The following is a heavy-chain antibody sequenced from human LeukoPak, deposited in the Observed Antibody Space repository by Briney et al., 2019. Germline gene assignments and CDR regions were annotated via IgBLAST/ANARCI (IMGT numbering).Heavy chain of an antibody. CDR2: IYYSGST. Sequence: SETLSLTCTVSGGSISSYYWSWIRQPPGKGLEWIGYIYYSGSTNYNPSLKSRVTISVDTSKNQFSLKLSSVTAADTAVYYCARVWGYCSSTSCYDANWFDPWGQGTLVTVSS. CDR1: GGSISSYY. D-gene: IGHD2-2*01. CDR3: ARVWGYCSSTSCYDANWFDP. V-gene: IGHV4-59*01. J-gene: IGHJ5*02.